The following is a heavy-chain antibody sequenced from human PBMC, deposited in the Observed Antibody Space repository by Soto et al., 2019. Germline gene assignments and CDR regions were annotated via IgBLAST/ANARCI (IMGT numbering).Heavy chain of an antibody. CDR1: GFTFSSYA. CDR3: AKMPRGYCSGGSCYTHWYFDL. V-gene: IGHV3-23*01. CDR2: ISGSGGST. J-gene: IGHJ2*01. Sequence: PGGSLRLSCAASGFTFSSYAMSWVRQAPGKGLEWVSAISGSGGSTYYADSVKGRFTISRDNSKNTLYLQMNSLRAEDTAVYYCAKMPRGYCSGGSCYTHWYFDLWGRGTLVTVPQ. D-gene: IGHD2-15*01.